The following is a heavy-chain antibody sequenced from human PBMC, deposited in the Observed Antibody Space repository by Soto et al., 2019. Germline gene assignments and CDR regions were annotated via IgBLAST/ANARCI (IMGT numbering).Heavy chain of an antibody. V-gene: IGHV3-23*01. CDR3: AKDNSPTGYYDSSGYPPLAFDI. J-gene: IGHJ3*02. CDR1: GFTFSSYA. Sequence: PWGSLRLSCAASGFTFSSYAMSWVRQAPGKGLEWVSAISGSGGSTYYADSVKGRFTISRDNSKNTLYLQMNSLRAEDTAVYYCAKDNSPTGYYDSSGYPPLAFDIWGQGTMVTVSS. CDR2: ISGSGGST. D-gene: IGHD3-22*01.